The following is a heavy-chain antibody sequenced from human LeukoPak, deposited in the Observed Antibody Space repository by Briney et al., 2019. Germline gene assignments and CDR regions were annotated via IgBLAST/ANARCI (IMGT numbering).Heavy chain of an antibody. CDR1: GGSISSYY. J-gene: IGHJ4*02. CDR2: IYYSGST. D-gene: IGHD6-13*01. V-gene: IGHV4-59*08. Sequence: SETLSLTCTVSGGSISSYYWSWIRQPPGKGLEWIGYIYYSGSTNYNPSLKSRVTISVDTSKNQFSLKLSSVTAADTAVYYCARVDFSSSWYFDYWGQGTLVTVSS. CDR3: ARVDFSSSWYFDY.